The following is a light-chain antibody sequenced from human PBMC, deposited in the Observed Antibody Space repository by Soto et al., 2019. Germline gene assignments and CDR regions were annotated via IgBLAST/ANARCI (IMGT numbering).Light chain of an antibody. CDR2: EVT. J-gene: IGLJ3*02. CDR3: CSYAGSNTWV. Sequence: ALTQPASVSGSPGQSITISCTGASSNVGNYDLVSWYQHHPGKAPKLMVYEVTKRPSGISHRFSGSKSGNTASLTISGVQAEDEADYYCCSYAGSNTWVFGGGTKVTVL. V-gene: IGLV2-23*02. CDR1: SSNVGNYDL.